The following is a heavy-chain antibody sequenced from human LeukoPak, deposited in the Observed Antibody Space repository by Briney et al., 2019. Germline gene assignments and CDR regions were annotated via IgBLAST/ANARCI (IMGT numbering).Heavy chain of an antibody. Sequence: GASVKVSCKAAGYTFSSYVMNWLRQAPGQRLEGMGWINAGNGNTKYSQKFQGRVTITRDTSASTAYKELSSLRSEDTAVYYCARSGFDELPRGYYYYGMDVWGKGTTVTVSS. D-gene: IGHD3-10*01. J-gene: IGHJ6*04. CDR2: INAGNGNT. CDR3: ARSGFDELPRGYYYYGMDV. CDR1: GYTFSSYV. V-gene: IGHV1-3*01.